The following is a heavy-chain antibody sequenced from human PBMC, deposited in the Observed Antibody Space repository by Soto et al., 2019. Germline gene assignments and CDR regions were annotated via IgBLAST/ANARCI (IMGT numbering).Heavy chain of an antibody. D-gene: IGHD3-22*01. CDR2: IKSNANGGTI. CDR3: TRDDTFDF. V-gene: IGHV3-15*07. J-gene: IGHJ4*02. CDR1: GFTFNHAW. Sequence: ESGGALVEPGGSLRLSCAASGFTFNHAWMNWVRQAPGKGLEWVARIKSNANGGTINYAAPVKGRFTISRDDSSNTLHLQMNSLKIEDTAMYFCTRDDTFDFWGQGTLVTVSS.